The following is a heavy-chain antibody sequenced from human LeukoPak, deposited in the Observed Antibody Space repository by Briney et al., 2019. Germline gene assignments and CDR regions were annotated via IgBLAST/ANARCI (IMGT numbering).Heavy chain of an antibody. CDR1: GYSISSGYY. CDR3: ARMVPYNWFDP. D-gene: IGHD3-10*01. J-gene: IGHJ5*02. CDR2: MYHSGMS. Sequence: PSETLSLTCAVSGYSISSGYYWGWIRQPPGKGLEWIGSMYHSGMSYYNPSLESRVTISIDTSKNQFSLKLTSVTAADTAMYYCARMVPYNWFDPWGQGTLVTVSS. V-gene: IGHV4-38-2*01.